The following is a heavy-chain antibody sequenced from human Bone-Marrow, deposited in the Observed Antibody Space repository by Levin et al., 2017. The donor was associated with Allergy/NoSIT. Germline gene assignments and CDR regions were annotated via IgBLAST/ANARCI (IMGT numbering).Heavy chain of an antibody. Sequence: PGGSLRLSCVASGFSFGTYWMSWVRQAPGKGLEWVANIKEDGSDKYYVDSVKGRVTVSRDNAKNSLYLQMNSLRAEDTAVYYCARGYDYGDYAEAEDFYYGLDVWGQGTTVTVS. J-gene: IGHJ6*02. CDR3: ARGYDYGDYAEAEDFYYGLDV. CDR1: GFSFGTYW. V-gene: IGHV3-7*01. CDR2: IKEDGSDK. D-gene: IGHD4-17*01.